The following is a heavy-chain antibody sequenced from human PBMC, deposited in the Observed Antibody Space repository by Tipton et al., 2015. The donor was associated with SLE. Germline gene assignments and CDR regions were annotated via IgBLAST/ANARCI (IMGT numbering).Heavy chain of an antibody. J-gene: IGHJ4*02. CDR3: TRPQIKDGYYFDY. CDR1: GYSISSGYY. CDR2: IYYSGST. Sequence: TLSLTCAVSGYSISSGYYWGWIRQPPGKGLEWIGRIYYSGSTYYNPSLKSRVTISVDTSKNQFSLKLSSVTAADTAVYYCTRPQIKDGYYFDYWGQGTLVTVSS. D-gene: IGHD3-10*01. V-gene: IGHV4-38-2*01.